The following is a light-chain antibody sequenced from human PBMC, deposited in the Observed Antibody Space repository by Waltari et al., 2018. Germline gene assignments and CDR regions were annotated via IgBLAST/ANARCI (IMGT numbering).Light chain of an antibody. CDR2: TAS. Sequence: DIQMTQSPSSLSASVGDRVTITCRANQNIGSYLNWFQQTPGKAPKFLIYTASSLQSGVLSRFSGSGSGTDFTLTISSLQPEDFATYYCQQSDIAPLTFGGGTKIEIK. CDR3: QQSDIAPLT. J-gene: IGKJ4*01. CDR1: QNIGSY. V-gene: IGKV1-39*01.